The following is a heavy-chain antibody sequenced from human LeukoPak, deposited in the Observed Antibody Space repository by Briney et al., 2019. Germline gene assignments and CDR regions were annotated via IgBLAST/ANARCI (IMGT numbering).Heavy chain of an antibody. J-gene: IGHJ5*02. CDR2: ISWNSGSI. V-gene: IGHV3-9*03. D-gene: IGHD3-3*01. CDR3: ARGGGWSRSNWFDP. CDR1: GFTFDDYA. Sequence: GGSLRLSCAASGFTFDDYAMHWVRQAPGKGLEWVSGISWNSGSIGYADSVKARFTISRDNAKNSLYLQMNSLRAEDMAFYYCARGGGWSRSNWFDPWGQGTLVTVSS.